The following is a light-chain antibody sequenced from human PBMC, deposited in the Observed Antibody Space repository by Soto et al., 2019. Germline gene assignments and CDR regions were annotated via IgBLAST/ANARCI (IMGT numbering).Light chain of an antibody. V-gene: IGLV2-11*01. J-gene: IGLJ3*02. CDR3: SSYAGNSLWV. CDR1: SSDVGGYNY. CDR2: DVS. Sequence: QSALTQPRSVSGSPGQSVTISCTGTSSDVGGYNYVSWYQQHPGKAPKLMIYDVSKWPSGVPDRFSGSKSGNTASLTISGLQAEDEADYYCSSYAGNSLWVFGGGTKVTVL.